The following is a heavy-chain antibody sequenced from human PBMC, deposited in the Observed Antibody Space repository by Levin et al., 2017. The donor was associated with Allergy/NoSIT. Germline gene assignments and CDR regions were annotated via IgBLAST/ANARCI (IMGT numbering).Heavy chain of an antibody. CDR1: GGTFSSYG. CDR2: IIPVFGTT. CDR3: ARIIGGGIGSYSYYLDN. J-gene: IGHJ4*02. Sequence: SVKVSCKASGGTFSSYGISWVRQAPGQGLEWMGGIIPVFGTTNYAQKFRGRVTITADRSTSTAYMELSSLGSEDTAIYYCARIIGGGIGSYSYYLDNWGQGTLVTVSS. V-gene: IGHV1-69*06. D-gene: IGHD1-26*01.